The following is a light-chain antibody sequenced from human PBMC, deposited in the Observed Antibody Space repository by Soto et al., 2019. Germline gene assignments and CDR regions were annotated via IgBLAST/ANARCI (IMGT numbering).Light chain of an antibody. CDR2: KAS. CDR1: QSISNY. J-gene: IGKJ5*01. Sequence: DIQMTQSPSSLSASVGDRVTITCRASQSISNYLNWYQQKPGKAPKLLIYKASTLKSGVPSRFSGSGSGTEFTLTISSLQPDDFATYYCQHYNSYSEAFGQGTRLENK. CDR3: QHYNSYSEA. V-gene: IGKV1-5*03.